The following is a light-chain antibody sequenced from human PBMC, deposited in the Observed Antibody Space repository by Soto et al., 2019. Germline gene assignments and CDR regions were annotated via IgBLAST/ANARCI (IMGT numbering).Light chain of an antibody. CDR1: QNIYTY. J-gene: IGKJ4*01. Sequence: DIQLTQSPSSLSASVGDRVTISCRASQNIYTYVNLYQRKPGKDPKLLIFASSTLQSGVPARFSGSGSGADFSLTISSLQPEDFAAYNCQQSYSNILSFGGGTRVEL. CDR2: ASS. V-gene: IGKV1-39*01. CDR3: QQSYSNILS.